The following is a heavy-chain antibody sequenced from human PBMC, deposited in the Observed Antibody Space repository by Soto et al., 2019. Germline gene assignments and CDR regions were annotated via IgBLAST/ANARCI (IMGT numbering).Heavy chain of an antibody. Sequence: QVQLVQSGAEVKKPGSSVKVSCKASGGTFSSYAISWVRQAPGQGLEWMGGIIPIFGTANYAQKFQGRVTLTADESTSTAYMELSSLRSEDTAVYYCARARPSMVRGVIGYYYYYGMDVWGQGTTVTVSS. CDR2: IIPIFGTA. V-gene: IGHV1-69*12. CDR3: ARARPSMVRGVIGYYYYYGMDV. J-gene: IGHJ6*02. CDR1: GGTFSSYA. D-gene: IGHD3-10*01.